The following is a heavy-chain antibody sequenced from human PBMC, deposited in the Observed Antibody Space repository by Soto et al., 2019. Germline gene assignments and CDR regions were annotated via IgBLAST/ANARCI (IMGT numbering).Heavy chain of an antibody. CDR3: VRGVVDSRGYSSPFDE. D-gene: IGHD3-22*01. V-gene: IGHV4-59*01. J-gene: IGHJ4*02. Sequence: SETLSLTCTVSGDSIKSDYWNWIRQSPGKRLEWIGYISHNGRADYNPSLNSRVSISIDTPKNQSSLRLTSATDADTAVYHCVRGVVDSRGYSSPFDEWGQGILVTVSS. CDR1: GDSIKSDY. CDR2: ISHNGRA.